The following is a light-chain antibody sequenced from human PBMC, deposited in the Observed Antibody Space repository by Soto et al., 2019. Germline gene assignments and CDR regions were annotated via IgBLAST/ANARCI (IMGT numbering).Light chain of an antibody. CDR2: LNSDGSH. CDR1: SGHSSDA. V-gene: IGLV4-69*01. CDR3: QAWATGIVV. Sequence: QPVLTQSPSASASLGASVKFTCTLSSGHSSDAIAWHQQQPEKGPRFLMKLNSDGSHTKGDGIPDRFSGSSSGAERYLTISSLQYEDEADYYCQAWATGIVVFGGGTKVTVL. J-gene: IGLJ3*02.